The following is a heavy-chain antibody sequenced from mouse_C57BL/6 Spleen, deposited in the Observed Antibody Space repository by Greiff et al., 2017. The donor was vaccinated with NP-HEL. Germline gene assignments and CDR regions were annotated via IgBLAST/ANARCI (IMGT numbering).Heavy chain of an antibody. V-gene: IGHV1-55*01. D-gene: IGHD1-1*01. CDR2: IYPGSGST. CDR1: GYTFTSYW. Sequence: VQLQQPGAELVKPGASVKMSCKASGYTFTSYWITWVKQRPGQGLEWIGDIYPGSGSTNYNEKFKSKATLTVDTSSSTAYMQLSSLTSEDSAVYYCARHYGSSWYFDVWGTGTTVTVSS. J-gene: IGHJ1*03. CDR3: ARHYGSSWYFDV.